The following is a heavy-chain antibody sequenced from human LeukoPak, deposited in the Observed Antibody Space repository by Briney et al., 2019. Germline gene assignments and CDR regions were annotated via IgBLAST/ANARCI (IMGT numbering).Heavy chain of an antibody. Sequence: GGSLRLSCAASGFSFSTHSMNWVRQPPGKGREGISFINLGGTEIHYGEAVKGRFTISRDNAKNSLYLQMHTLRAEDTAVYYCAGDGVGALPGDAFDIWSQGTLVTVSS. CDR1: GFSFSTHS. D-gene: IGHD6-6*01. CDR2: INLGGTEI. J-gene: IGHJ3*02. CDR3: AGDGVGALPGDAFDI. V-gene: IGHV3-21*05.